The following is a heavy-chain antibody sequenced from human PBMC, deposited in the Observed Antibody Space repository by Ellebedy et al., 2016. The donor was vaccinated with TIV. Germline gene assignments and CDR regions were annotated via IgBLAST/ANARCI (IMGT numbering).Heavy chain of an antibody. CDR1: GFSFTNYW. CDR3: ARRDFDKIYDMDV. D-gene: IGHD3-9*01. V-gene: IGHV5-10-1*01. J-gene: IGHJ6*02. Sequence: GESLKISXEGSGFSFTNYWISWVRQMPGKGLAWMGRIDPSDSETNYSPSFQGHVTISVDKSITTAYLQWSSLKASDTAIYFCARRDFDKIYDMDVWGQGTTVTVSS. CDR2: IDPSDSET.